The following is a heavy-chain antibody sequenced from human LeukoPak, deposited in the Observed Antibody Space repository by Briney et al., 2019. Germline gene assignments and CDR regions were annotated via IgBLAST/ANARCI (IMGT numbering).Heavy chain of an antibody. CDR1: GFTFSSYS. J-gene: IGHJ4*02. CDR3: VREGASSHN. Sequence: GGSLRLSCAASGFTFSSYSMNWVRQAPGKGLEWVSIIYSGGNTYHAESVKGRFIISRDNSQNTVYLQMNSLRAEDTAVYYCVREGASSHNWGQGTLVTVSS. CDR2: IYSGGNT. D-gene: IGHD4/OR15-4a*01. V-gene: IGHV3-66*01.